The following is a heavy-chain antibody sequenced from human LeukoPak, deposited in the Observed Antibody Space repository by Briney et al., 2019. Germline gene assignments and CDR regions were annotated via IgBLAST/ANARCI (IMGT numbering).Heavy chain of an antibody. CDR3: ARLTHSYYADSSGYYPYYYMDV. CDR1: GGPISSSDYY. D-gene: IGHD3-22*01. Sequence: SVTLSLTCSVSGGPISSSDYYWGWIRKPPGKGLDWIGRISYTGNTYYTPSLKSRVTISVDTSNSLFSLRLSSVTAGDTAVYYCARLTHSYYADSSGYYPYYYMDVWGKGTTVTVSS. V-gene: IGHV4-39*02. CDR2: ISYTGNT. J-gene: IGHJ6*03.